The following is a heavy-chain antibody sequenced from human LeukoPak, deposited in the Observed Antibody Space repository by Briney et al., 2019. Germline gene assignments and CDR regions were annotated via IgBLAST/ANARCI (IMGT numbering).Heavy chain of an antibody. V-gene: IGHV3-33*01. CDR3: ARDARWTAMVTGGLDC. CDR2: MWYDGSNK. D-gene: IGHD5-18*01. Sequence: GGSLRLSCAASGFTFISYGTHWVRQAPGKGREWVAVMWYDGSNKYYADPVKGRFTISRDNSKHKLYLQMSSLRAEDTGVYYCARDARWTAMVTGGLDCWGQGTLVSVSS. CDR1: GFTFISYG. J-gene: IGHJ4*02.